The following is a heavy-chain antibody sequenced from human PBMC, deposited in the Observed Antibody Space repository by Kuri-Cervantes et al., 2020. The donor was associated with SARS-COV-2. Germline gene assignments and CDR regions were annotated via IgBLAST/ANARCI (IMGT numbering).Heavy chain of an antibody. Sequence: GGSLRLSCKGSGYSFTSYWIGWVRQMPGEGLEWMGIIYPGDSDTRYSPSFQGQVTISADKSISTAYLQWSSLKASDTAMYYCARRSDYGVSFDYWGQGTLVTVSS. D-gene: IGHD4-17*01. CDR3: ARRSDYGVSFDY. CDR1: GYSFTSYW. V-gene: IGHV5-51*01. J-gene: IGHJ4*02. CDR2: IYPGDSDT.